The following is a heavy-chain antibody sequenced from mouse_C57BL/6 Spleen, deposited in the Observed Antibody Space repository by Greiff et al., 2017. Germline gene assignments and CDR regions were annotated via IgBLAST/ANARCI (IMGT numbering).Heavy chain of an antibody. Sequence: VQLQQSGAELVKPGASVKLSCKASGYTFTEYTIHWVKQRSGQGLEWIGWFYPGSGSIKYNEKFKDKATLTADTSSSTAYMELSRLTSEDSAVYFCAKHEGYDGLFDYWGQGTTLTVSS. D-gene: IGHD2-3*01. J-gene: IGHJ2*01. CDR2: FYPGSGSI. V-gene: IGHV1-62-2*01. CDR3: AKHEGYDGLFDY. CDR1: GYTFTEYT.